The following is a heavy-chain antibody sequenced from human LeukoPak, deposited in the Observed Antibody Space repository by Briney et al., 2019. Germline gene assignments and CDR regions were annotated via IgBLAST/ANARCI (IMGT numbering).Heavy chain of an antibody. Sequence: SETLSLTCTVSGGSISSGGYYWSWIRQHPGKGLELIGYIYYSGSTNYKPSLKSRVTISVDTSKNQFSLKLSSVTAADTAVYYCARHEVAGFDYWGQGTLVTVSS. D-gene: IGHD6-19*01. V-gene: IGHV4-61*08. CDR3: ARHEVAGFDY. CDR1: GGSISSGGYY. J-gene: IGHJ4*02. CDR2: IYYSGST.